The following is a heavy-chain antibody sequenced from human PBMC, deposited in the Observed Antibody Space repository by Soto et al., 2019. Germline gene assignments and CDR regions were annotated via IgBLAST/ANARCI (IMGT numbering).Heavy chain of an antibody. J-gene: IGHJ3*02. V-gene: IGHV3-11*01. CDR3: ARVGVLAARHAFDI. Sequence: GGSLRLSCAASGFTFSDYYMSWIRQAPGKGLEWVSYISSSGSTIYYADSVKGRFTISRDNAKNSLYLQMNSLRAEDTAVYYCARVGVLAARHAFDIWGQGTMVTVPS. CDR1: GFTFSDYY. CDR2: ISSSGSTI. D-gene: IGHD6-6*01.